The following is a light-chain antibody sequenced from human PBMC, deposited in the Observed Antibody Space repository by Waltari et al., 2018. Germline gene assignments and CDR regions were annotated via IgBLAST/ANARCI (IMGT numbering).Light chain of an antibody. J-gene: IGLJ3*02. CDR3: NSYTGSSSWV. CDR2: DVS. V-gene: IGLV2-14*03. CDR1: ARAVAFFNY. Sequence: QSALTQPASVSGSPGPSITISCTGTARAVAFFNYLSWYQQHPGKAPKVIIYDVSERPSGVSNRFSGSKSGNTAYLTISGLQAEDEADYYCNSYTGSSSWVFGGGTKLTV.